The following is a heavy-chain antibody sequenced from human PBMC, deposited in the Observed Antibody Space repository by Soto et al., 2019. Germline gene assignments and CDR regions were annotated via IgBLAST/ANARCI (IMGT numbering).Heavy chain of an antibody. CDR2: ISSSSSTI. CDR3: AREGIVVVVAASAAFDI. J-gene: IGHJ3*02. V-gene: IGHV3-48*01. CDR1: GFTFSSYG. Sequence: VQLVESGGGVVQPGRSLRLSCAASGFTFSSYGMHWVRQAPGKGLEWVSYISSSSSTIYYADSVKGRFTISRDNAKNSMYLQMNSLRAEDTAVYYCAREGIVVVVAASAAFDIWGQGTMVTVSS. D-gene: IGHD2-15*01.